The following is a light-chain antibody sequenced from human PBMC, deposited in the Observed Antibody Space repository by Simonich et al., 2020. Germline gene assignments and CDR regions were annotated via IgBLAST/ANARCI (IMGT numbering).Light chain of an antibody. CDR3: SSYAGSNLWV. V-gene: IGLV2-8*01. J-gene: IGLJ3*02. Sequence: QSALTQPASVSGSPGQSITISCTGTSSDVGGYNYVSWYQHPPGKAPKLMIYDFSKRPSGVPDRFSGSKSGNTASLTVSGLQAEDEADYYCSSYAGSNLWVFGGGTKLTVL. CDR2: DFS. CDR1: SSDVGGYNY.